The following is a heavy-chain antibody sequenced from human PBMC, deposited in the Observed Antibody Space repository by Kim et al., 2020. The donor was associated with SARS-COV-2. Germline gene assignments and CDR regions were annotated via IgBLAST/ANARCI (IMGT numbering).Heavy chain of an antibody. D-gene: IGHD3-10*01. J-gene: IGHJ4*02. V-gene: IGHV1-3*01. CDR3: ASVNYGPNPGFDY. Sequence: YSQKFQGRVTITRDTSASTAYMELSSLRSEDTAVYYCASVNYGPNPGFDYWGQGTLVTVSS.